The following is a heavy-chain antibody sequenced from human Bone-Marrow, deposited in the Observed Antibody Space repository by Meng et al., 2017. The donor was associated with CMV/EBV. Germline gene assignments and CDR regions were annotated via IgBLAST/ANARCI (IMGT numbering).Heavy chain of an antibody. D-gene: IGHD3-16*01. J-gene: IGHJ3*02. CDR1: GGTFSSYA. Sequence: SVKDSCKSSGGTFSSYAISWVRQAPGQGLAWMGGINHIFGTANYAQKVQGRITITTDESTSTDYMELSSLRSDDTAVYYCARRLNGYVGSNRAAFDNWGQGTMVTVAS. CDR3: ARRLNGYVGSNRAAFDN. CDR2: INHIFGTA. V-gene: IGHV1-69*05.